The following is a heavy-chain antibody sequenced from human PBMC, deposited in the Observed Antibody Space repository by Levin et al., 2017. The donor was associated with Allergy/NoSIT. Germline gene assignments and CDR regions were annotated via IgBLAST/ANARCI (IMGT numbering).Heavy chain of an antibody. CDR3: VREGGGDSNIDPLDH. V-gene: IGHV3-13*04. CDR2: IDTGGDT. CDR1: GFPFSSYD. D-gene: IGHD4-11*01. Sequence: GESLKISCAASGFPFSSYDMHWVRQATGKGLEWVSAIDTGGDTYYPGSVQGRFTVSRENAKNSLYLQMNSLRAGDTAVYFCVREGGGDSNIDPLDHWGQGTLVTVSS. J-gene: IGHJ4*02.